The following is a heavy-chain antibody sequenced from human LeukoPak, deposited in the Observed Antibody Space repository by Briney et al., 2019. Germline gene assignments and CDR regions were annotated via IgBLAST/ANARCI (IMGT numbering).Heavy chain of an antibody. CDR3: ARRARFLEWEGVDY. CDR1: GGTFSSYA. V-gene: IGHV1-69*01. D-gene: IGHD3-3*01. J-gene: IGHJ4*02. Sequence: ASVKVSCKASGGTFSSYAISWVRQAPGQGLEWMGGIIPIFGTANYAQKFQGRVTITADESTSTAYMELSSLRSEDTAVYYCARRARFLEWEGVDYWGQGTLVTVSS. CDR2: IIPIFGTA.